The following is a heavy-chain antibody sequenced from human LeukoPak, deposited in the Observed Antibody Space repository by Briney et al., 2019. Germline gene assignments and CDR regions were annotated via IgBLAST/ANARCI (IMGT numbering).Heavy chain of an antibody. CDR2: IYTSGST. D-gene: IGHD3-22*01. V-gene: IGHV4-61*02. CDR1: GGSISSGSYY. Sequence: SETLSLTCTVSGGSISSGSYYWSWIRQPAGKGLEWIGRIYTSGSTNYNPSLKSRVTISVDTSKNQFSLKLSSVTAADTAVYYCARDPAYYDSSGYYREGDYFDYWGQGTLVTVSS. J-gene: IGHJ4*02. CDR3: ARDPAYYDSSGYYREGDYFDY.